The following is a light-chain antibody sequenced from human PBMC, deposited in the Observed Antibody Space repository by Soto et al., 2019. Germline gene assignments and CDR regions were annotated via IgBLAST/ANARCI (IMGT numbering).Light chain of an antibody. CDR3: QHYYTYPPT. Sequence: DIQMTQSPSTLSASVGDRVTITCRASQSISSWLAWYQQKPGKAPKLLIYDASSLESGVPSRFSGSGSGTEFTLTIRSLQSDDFATYFCQHYYTYPPTFGQGTKVDIK. V-gene: IGKV1-5*01. CDR2: DAS. CDR1: QSISSW. J-gene: IGKJ1*01.